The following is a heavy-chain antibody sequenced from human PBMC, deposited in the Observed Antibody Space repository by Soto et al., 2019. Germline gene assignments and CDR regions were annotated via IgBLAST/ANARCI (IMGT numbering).Heavy chain of an antibody. D-gene: IGHD6-19*01. CDR1: GGTFSSYA. CDR2: IIPIFGTA. CDR3: ASRPPYSSGWYGGVDY. Sequence: ASVKVSFKASGGTFSSYAISWVRQAPGQGLEWMGGIIPIFGTANYAQKFQGRVTITADKSTSTAYMELSSLRSEDTAVYYCASRPPYSSGWYGGVDYWGQGTLVTVSS. V-gene: IGHV1-69*06. J-gene: IGHJ4*02.